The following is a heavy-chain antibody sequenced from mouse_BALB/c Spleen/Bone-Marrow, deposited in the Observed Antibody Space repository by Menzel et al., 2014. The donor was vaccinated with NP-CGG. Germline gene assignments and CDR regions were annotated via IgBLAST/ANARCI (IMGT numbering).Heavy chain of an antibody. D-gene: IGHD2-1*01. V-gene: IGHV4-1*02. CDR3: ARQGYYGKGDY. CDR1: GFDFSRYW. J-gene: IGHJ2*01. Sequence: EVQVVEPGGGLVQPGGSLKLSCAASGFDFSRYWMSWVRQAPGKGLEWIGEINPDSSTINYTPSLKDKFIISRDNAKNTLYLQMSKVRSEDTALYYCARQGYYGKGDYWGQGTTLTVSS. CDR2: INPDSSTI.